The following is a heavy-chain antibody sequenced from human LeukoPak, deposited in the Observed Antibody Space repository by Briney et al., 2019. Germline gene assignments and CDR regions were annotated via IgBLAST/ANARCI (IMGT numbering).Heavy chain of an antibody. Sequence: GESLRLSCAASGFTLSSSYMSWVRQAPGKGLEWVSIISSAGTTYYAASVKGRFTISRDNSKNTVYLPVNSLRDEDTAVYYCARDLEAANTYYFDCWGQGTMVTVSS. CDR2: ISSAGTT. CDR3: ARDLEAANTYYFDC. J-gene: IGHJ4*02. D-gene: IGHD6-13*01. CDR1: GFTLSSSY. V-gene: IGHV3-66*01.